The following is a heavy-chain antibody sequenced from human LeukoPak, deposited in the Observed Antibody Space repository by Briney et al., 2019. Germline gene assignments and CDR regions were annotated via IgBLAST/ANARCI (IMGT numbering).Heavy chain of an antibody. CDR2: ISTYNDNT. CDR1: GYSFTNYG. Sequence: ASVKVSCKASGYSFTNYGITWVRQAPGQGLEWMGWISTYNDNTVFQDRVTMTTDASTSTAYMELRSLSSDDTAVYYCARNWEQLTGAPGLDLWGRGALVTVSS. V-gene: IGHV1-18*01. D-gene: IGHD7-27*01. J-gene: IGHJ2*01. CDR3: ARNWEQLTGAPGLDL.